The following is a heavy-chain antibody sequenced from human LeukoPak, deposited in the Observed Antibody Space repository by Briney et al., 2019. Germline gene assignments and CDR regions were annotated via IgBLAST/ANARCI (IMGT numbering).Heavy chain of an antibody. CDR1: GFTFANSW. Sequence: GGSLRLSCAASGFTFANSWMNWVRQAPGKGLEWVSSISSSSSYIYYADSVKGRFTISRDNAKNSLYLQMNSLRAEDTAVYYCARDPGYYDSSGYYVDYWGQGTLVTVSS. CDR3: ARDPGYYDSSGYYVDY. J-gene: IGHJ4*02. CDR2: ISSSSSYI. V-gene: IGHV3-21*01. D-gene: IGHD3-22*01.